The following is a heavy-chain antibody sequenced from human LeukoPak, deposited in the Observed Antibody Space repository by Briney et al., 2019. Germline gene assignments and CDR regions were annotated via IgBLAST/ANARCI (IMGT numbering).Heavy chain of an antibody. J-gene: IGHJ4*02. CDR2: INPNSGGT. CDR1: GYTFTGYY. V-gene: IGHV1-2*02. CDR3: ARTRPPSPHFDY. Sequence: ASVKVSCKASGYTFTGYYMHWVRQAPGQGLEWMGWINPNSGGTNYAQKFQGRVTMTRDTSISTAYMELSRLRSDDTAVYYCARTRPPSPHFDYWGQGTLVTVSS.